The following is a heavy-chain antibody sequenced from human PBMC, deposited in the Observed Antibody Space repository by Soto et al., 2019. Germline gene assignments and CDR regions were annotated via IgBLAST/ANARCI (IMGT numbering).Heavy chain of an antibody. V-gene: IGHV1-69*02. Sequence: QVQLVQSGAEVKKPGSSVKVSCKASGGTFSSYTISWVRQAPGQGLEWMGRIILILGIANYAQKIQGRDTITADKSTSTAYMELSSLRSEDTAVYYCARGGDSSSWYYFDYWGQGTLVTVSS. CDR1: GGTFSSYT. D-gene: IGHD6-13*01. CDR2: IILILGIA. CDR3: ARGGDSSSWYYFDY. J-gene: IGHJ4*02.